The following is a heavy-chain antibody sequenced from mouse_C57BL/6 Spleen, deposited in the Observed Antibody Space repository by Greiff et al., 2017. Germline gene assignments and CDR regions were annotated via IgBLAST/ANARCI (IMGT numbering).Heavy chain of an antibody. CDR2: IDPETGGT. CDR1: GYTFTDYE. Sequence: LVESGAELVRPGASVTLSCKASGYTFTDYEMHWVKQTPVHGLEWIGAIDPETGGTAYNQQFKGKGILTADKSPSTAYMELRSLKSEGYAVYYCMGGYWYFDVWGTGTTVTVSS. J-gene: IGHJ1*03. V-gene: IGHV1-15*01. D-gene: IGHD1-1*02. CDR3: MGGYWYFDV.